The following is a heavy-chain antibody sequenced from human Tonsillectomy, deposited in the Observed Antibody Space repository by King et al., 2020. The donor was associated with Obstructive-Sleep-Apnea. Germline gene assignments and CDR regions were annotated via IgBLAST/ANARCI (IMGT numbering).Heavy chain of an antibody. CDR3: ADPPAGY. CDR1: GFTFSSHW. J-gene: IGHJ4*02. D-gene: IGHD2-2*01. V-gene: IGHV3-7*03. CDR2: ISQDGTQK. Sequence: VQLVESGGDLVQPGGSLRLSCAASGFTFSSHWMTWVRPAPGKGLEGVASISQDGTQKYYVDSVKGRCTISRDNAENSLSLQMNSLRVEDTAIYYCADPPAGYWGQGTLVTVSS.